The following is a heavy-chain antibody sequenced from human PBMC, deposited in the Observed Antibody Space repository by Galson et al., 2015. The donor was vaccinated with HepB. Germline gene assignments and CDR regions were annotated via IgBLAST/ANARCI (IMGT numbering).Heavy chain of an antibody. CDR3: ARDEGGADY. D-gene: IGHD4-17*01. CDR2: ISYDGSNK. Sequence: SLRLSCAASGFTFSSYAMHWVRQAPGKGLEWVAVISYDGSNKYYADSVKGRFTISRDNSKNTLYLQMNSLRAEDTAVYYCARDEGGADYWGQGTLVTVSS. CDR1: GFTFSSYA. J-gene: IGHJ4*02. V-gene: IGHV3-30*04.